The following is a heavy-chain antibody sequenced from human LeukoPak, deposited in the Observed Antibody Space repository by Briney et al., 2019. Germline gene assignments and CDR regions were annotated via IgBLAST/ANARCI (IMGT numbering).Heavy chain of an antibody. CDR2: IIPIFGTA. CDR3: DSTAAGTITY. J-gene: IGHJ4*02. D-gene: IGHD6-13*01. V-gene: IGHV1-69*05. CDR1: GGSFSSYA. Sequence: SVKVSCKASGGSFSSYAISWVRQAPGQGLEWMGRIIPIFGTANYAQKFQGRVTMTTDESTSTAYMELSSLRSEDTAVYYCDSTAAGTITYWGQGTLVTVSS.